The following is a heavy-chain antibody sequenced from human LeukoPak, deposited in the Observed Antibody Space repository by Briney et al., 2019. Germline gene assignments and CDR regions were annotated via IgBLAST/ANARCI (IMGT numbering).Heavy chain of an antibody. V-gene: IGHV4-38-2*02. CDR3: ARGIRGYSYDSTRTYYYYYMDV. Sequence: SETLSLTCTVSGYSISSGYYWGWIRQPPGKGLEWIGSIYHSGSTYYNPSLKSRVTISVDTSKNQFSLKLSSVTAADTAVYYCARGIRGYSYDSTRTYYYYYMDVWGKGTTVTVSS. CDR2: IYHSGST. J-gene: IGHJ6*03. CDR1: GYSISSGYY. D-gene: IGHD5-18*01.